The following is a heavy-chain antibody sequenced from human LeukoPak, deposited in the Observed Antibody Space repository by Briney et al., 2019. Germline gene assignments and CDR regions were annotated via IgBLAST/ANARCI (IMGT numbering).Heavy chain of an antibody. CDR2: MIYDGSEK. Sequence: PGGSLRLSCAASGFTFSNAWMSWVRQAPGKGLEWVAVMIYDGSEKYYADSVKGRFTISGDNSKNTLYLQMNSLRAEDAAVYYCARELQRTYGMDVWGQGTTVTVSS. V-gene: IGHV3-33*08. D-gene: IGHD5-24*01. CDR1: GFTFSNAW. J-gene: IGHJ6*02. CDR3: ARELQRTYGMDV.